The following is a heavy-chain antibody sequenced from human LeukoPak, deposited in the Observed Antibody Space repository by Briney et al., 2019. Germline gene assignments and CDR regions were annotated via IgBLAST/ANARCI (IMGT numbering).Heavy chain of an antibody. Sequence: SSETLSLTCTVSGGSISSYYWSWIRQPPGKGLEWIGYIYYSGSTNHNPSLKSRVTISVDTSKNQFSLKLSSVTAADTAVYYCARAGYYYDSSGYPGAFDIWGQGTMVTVSS. CDR3: ARAGYYYDSSGYPGAFDI. J-gene: IGHJ3*02. D-gene: IGHD3-22*01. CDR1: GGSISSYY. V-gene: IGHV4-59*01. CDR2: IYYSGST.